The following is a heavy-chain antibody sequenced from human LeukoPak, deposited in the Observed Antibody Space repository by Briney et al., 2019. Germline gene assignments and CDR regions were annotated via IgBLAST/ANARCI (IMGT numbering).Heavy chain of an antibody. J-gene: IGHJ3*01. D-gene: IGHD2/OR15-2a*01. Sequence: PSETLSLTCAVSGASITSKTYYWGWIRQPPGRRLEWIGNIDSSGSTTYNPSLKSRVTMSVDSSKNQFSLSLTSVTAADTAVYFCAILPLIWGQGKMVTVSS. V-gene: IGHV4-39*01. CDR1: GASITSKTYY. CDR3: AILPLI. CDR2: IDSSGST.